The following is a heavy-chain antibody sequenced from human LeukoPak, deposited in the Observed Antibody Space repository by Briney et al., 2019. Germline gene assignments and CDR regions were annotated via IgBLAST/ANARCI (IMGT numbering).Heavy chain of an antibody. Sequence: GGSLRLSCAASGFTFKTSAMSWVRQAPGKGLEWVSAISPTGDNIYYADSVKGRFTIFRDNSRNTLYLQMNSLRVEDTAIYYCAKDLRHRTTCNCYGWLDPWGQGTLVTVSS. CDR2: ISPTGDNI. CDR1: GFTFKTSA. J-gene: IGHJ5*02. V-gene: IGHV3-23*01. D-gene: IGHD2/OR15-2a*01. CDR3: AKDLRHRTTCNCYGWLDP.